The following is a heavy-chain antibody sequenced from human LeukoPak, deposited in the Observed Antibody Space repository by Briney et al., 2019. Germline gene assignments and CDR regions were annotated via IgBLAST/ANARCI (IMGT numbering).Heavy chain of an antibody. CDR1: GFTFSSYS. CDR3: ARSPTVVTPSYFDY. V-gene: IGHV3-21*01. D-gene: IGHD4-23*01. Sequence: GGSLRLSCAASGFTFSSYSMNWVRQAPGKGLEWVSSISSSSSYIYYADSVKGRFTISRDNAKNSLYLQMNSLRAEDTAVYYCARSPTVVTPSYFDYWGQGTLVTASS. J-gene: IGHJ4*02. CDR2: ISSSSSYI.